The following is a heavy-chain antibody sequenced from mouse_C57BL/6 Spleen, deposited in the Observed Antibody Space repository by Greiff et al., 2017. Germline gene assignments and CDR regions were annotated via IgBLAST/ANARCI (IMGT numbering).Heavy chain of an antibody. CDR1: AYTFPSYW. D-gene: IGHD1-1*01. CDR2: IDPNSGGT. Sequence: QVHVKQPGAELVKPGASVKLSCKASAYTFPSYWMHWVKQRPGRGLEWIGRIDPNSGGTKYNEKFKSKATLTVDKPSNTAYMQLSSLTTEDSAIYYCARYYYGSSGLAWFAYWGQGTLVTVSA. J-gene: IGHJ3*01. V-gene: IGHV1-62-3*01. CDR3: ARYYYGSSGLAWFAY.